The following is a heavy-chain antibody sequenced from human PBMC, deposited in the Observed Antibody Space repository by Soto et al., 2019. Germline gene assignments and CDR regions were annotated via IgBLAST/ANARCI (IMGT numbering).Heavy chain of an antibody. V-gene: IGHV1-46*01. J-gene: IGHJ6*02. D-gene: IGHD6-13*01. Sequence: QVQLVQSGAEVKKPGASVKVSCKASGYVFTNYFMHWVRQAPGQGLEWMGIINPNGGGTSYAQKFAGRVTMTRDSATSTVYMDLSSLRSEDTALYFCARDVGSNSWSYYYGMDVWGQGTSVTVSS. CDR1: GYVFTNYF. CDR3: ARDVGSNSWSYYYGMDV. CDR2: INPNGGGT.